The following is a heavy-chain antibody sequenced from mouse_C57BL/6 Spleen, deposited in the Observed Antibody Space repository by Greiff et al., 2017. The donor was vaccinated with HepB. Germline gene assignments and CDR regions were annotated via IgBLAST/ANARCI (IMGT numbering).Heavy chain of an antibody. Sequence: VQGVESGAELAKPGASVKLSCKASGYTFTSYWMHWVKQRPGQGLEWIGYINPSSGNTKYNQKFKDKATLTADKSSSTAYMQLSSLTYEDSAVYYCARVITTVVAPFDYWGQGTTLTVSS. CDR1: GYTFTSYW. D-gene: IGHD1-1*01. J-gene: IGHJ2*01. CDR3: ARVITTVVAPFDY. CDR2: INPSSGNT. V-gene: IGHV1-7*01.